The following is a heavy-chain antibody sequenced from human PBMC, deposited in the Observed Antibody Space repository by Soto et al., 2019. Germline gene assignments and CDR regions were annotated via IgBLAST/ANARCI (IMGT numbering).Heavy chain of an antibody. D-gene: IGHD5-12*01. J-gene: IGHJ5*02. CDR2: IDFSGSN. Sequence: PSETLSLTCAVSGASIDRGYHYWGWIRQPPGKGLEWIGNIDFSGSNYYNPSLKSRVTMSVDTPKNQLSLKLTYVTATDTAIYYCARPQRGHGGGSQFDPWGQGTLVTVSS. V-gene: IGHV4-39*01. CDR3: ARPQRGHGGGSQFDP. CDR1: GASIDRGYHY.